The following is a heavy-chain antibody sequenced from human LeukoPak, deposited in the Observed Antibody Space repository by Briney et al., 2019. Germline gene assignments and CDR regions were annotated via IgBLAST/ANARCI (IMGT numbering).Heavy chain of an antibody. D-gene: IGHD6-13*01. Sequence: SQTLSLICTVSGGSISSGSYYWSWIRQPAGKGLEWIGRIYTSGSTNYNPSLKSRVTISVDTSKNQFSLKLSSVTAADTAVYYCAREQQLVLLYYWGQGTLVTVSS. V-gene: IGHV4-61*02. CDR3: AREQQLVLLYY. CDR1: GGSISSGSYY. J-gene: IGHJ4*02. CDR2: IYTSGST.